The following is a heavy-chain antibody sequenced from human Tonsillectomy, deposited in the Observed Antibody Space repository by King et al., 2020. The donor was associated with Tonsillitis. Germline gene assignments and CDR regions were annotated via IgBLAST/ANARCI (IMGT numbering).Heavy chain of an antibody. D-gene: IGHD3-3*01. Sequence: VQLVESGGGLVQPGGSLRLSCAASGFTFSSSAMIWVRQAPGKGLEWVSVISGSGGSTYYADSVQGRFTISRDTSKNTLYLQMNSLRAEDTAVYYCAKGMGFGVVTFRYLDSWGQGTLVTVSS. CDR1: GFTFSSSA. CDR2: ISGSGGST. V-gene: IGHV3-23*04. CDR3: AKGMGFGVVTFRYLDS. J-gene: IGHJ4*02.